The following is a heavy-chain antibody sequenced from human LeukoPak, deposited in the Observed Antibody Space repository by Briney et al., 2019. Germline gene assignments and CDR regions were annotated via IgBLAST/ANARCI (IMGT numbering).Heavy chain of an antibody. CDR3: ARSLKLKRTYYYDSSGYPDAFDI. Sequence: PGGSLRLSCAASGFTFSSYSMNWGRQAPGKGLEWVSSISSSSSYIYYADSVKGRFTISRDNAKNSLYLQMNSLRAEDTAVYYCARSLKLKRTYYYDSSGYPDAFDIWGQGTMVTVSS. CDR2: ISSSSSYI. V-gene: IGHV3-21*01. CDR1: GFTFSSYS. J-gene: IGHJ3*02. D-gene: IGHD3-22*01.